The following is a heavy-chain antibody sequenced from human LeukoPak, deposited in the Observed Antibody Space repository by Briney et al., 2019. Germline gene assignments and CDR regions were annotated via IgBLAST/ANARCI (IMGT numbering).Heavy chain of an antibody. Sequence: GGSLRLSCAASGFIFSDYAMSWVRQAPGKGLEWVSSISGVGGTTYYAESVKGRFTISRDNSKNTLDLQMNSLRAEDTATYYCAKAPRAYCSGGSCFLSYWGQGALVTVSS. CDR2: ISGVGGTT. CDR1: GFIFSDYA. V-gene: IGHV3-23*01. J-gene: IGHJ4*02. D-gene: IGHD2-15*01. CDR3: AKAPRAYCSGGSCFLSY.